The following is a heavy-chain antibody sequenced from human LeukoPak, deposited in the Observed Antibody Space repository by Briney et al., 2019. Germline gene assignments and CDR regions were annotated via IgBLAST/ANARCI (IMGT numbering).Heavy chain of an antibody. CDR1: GGSINSYY. CDR2: IYDSGST. V-gene: IGHV4-59*08. CDR3: ARASIAVAGALDAFDI. Sequence: SETLSFTGTGSGGSINSYYWSWIRQPPGKGLEWIGYIYDSGSTNYNPSLKSRVTISVDTSKNQFSLKLSSVTAADTAVYYCARASIAVAGALDAFDIWGQGTMVTVSS. J-gene: IGHJ3*02. D-gene: IGHD6-19*01.